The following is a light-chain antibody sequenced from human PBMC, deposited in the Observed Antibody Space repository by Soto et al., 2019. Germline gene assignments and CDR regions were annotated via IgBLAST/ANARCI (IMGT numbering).Light chain of an antibody. CDR1: QTVCGSY. J-gene: IGKJ1*01. CDR3: QHYGSSPWT. V-gene: IGKV3-20*01. CDR2: DAS. Sequence: EIVLTQSAGTLSLSPGERSTLSCRASQTVCGSYLAWFQQNPDQAPRLLIYDASTRAAGVPDRFSGSGSGTDFSLTINRLEPEDFAVYYCQHYGSSPWTFGQGTKVEIK.